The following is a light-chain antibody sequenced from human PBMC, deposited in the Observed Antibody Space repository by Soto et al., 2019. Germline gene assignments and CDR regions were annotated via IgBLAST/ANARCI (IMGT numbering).Light chain of an antibody. Sequence: DVVMSQSPLSLPVTLGQPASISCRSSQSLVKTDGITYLNWFHQRPGQSPRRLINRVSRRDSGVPDRFSGSGSGTDFTLKISRVEAEDVGVYYCMQALQSPRTFGQGTKVEIK. CDR1: QSLVKTDGITY. V-gene: IGKV2-30*01. CDR3: MQALQSPRT. J-gene: IGKJ1*01. CDR2: RVS.